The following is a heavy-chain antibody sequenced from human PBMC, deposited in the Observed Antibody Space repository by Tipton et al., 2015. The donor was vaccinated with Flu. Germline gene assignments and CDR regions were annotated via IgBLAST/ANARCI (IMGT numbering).Heavy chain of an antibody. J-gene: IGHJ6*02. Sequence: QLVQSGAEVKKPGASVKVSCKASGYTFTGYYMHWVRQAPGQGLEWMGWINPNSGGTNYAQKFQGRVTMTRDTSISTAYMELSRLRSDDTAVYYCARVRVRPDPYYYGMDVGGQGATVTVSS. CDR2: INPNSGGT. D-gene: IGHD4/OR15-4a*01. CDR3: ARVRVRPDPYYYGMDV. CDR1: GYTFTGYY. V-gene: IGHV1-2*02.